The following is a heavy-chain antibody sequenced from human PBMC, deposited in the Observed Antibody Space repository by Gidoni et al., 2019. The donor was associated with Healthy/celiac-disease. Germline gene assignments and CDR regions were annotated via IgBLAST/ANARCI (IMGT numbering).Heavy chain of an antibody. CDR1: GFTFSSYS. CDR3: ARDSVYYDFWSGYLPDAFDI. J-gene: IGHJ3*02. CDR2: ISSSSSYI. V-gene: IGHV3-21*01. D-gene: IGHD3-3*01. Sequence: EVQLVESGGGLVKPGGSLRLSCAASGFTFSSYSMNWVRKAPGKGLEWVSSISSSSSYIYYADSVKGRFTISRDNAKNSLYLQMNSLRAEDTAVYYCARDSVYYDFWSGYLPDAFDIWGQGTMVTVSS.